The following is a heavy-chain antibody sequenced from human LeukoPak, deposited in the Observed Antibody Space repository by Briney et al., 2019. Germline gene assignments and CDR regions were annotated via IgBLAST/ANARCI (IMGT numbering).Heavy chain of an antibody. J-gene: IGHJ4*02. Sequence: GGSLRLSCAASGFTFSSYGMNWVRQAPGKGLEWVSSISSSSSYIYYADSVKGRFTISRDNAKNSLYLQMNSLRAEDTAVYYCARDLTPGSSTFDYWGQGTLVTVSS. CDR3: ARDLTPGSSTFDY. V-gene: IGHV3-21*01. D-gene: IGHD6-6*01. CDR1: GFTFSSYG. CDR2: ISSSSSYI.